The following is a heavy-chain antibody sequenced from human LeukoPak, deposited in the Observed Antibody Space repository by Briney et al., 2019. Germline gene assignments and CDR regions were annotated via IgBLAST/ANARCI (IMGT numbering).Heavy chain of an antibody. D-gene: IGHD6-6*01. Sequence: SETLSLTCTVSGGSISSYYWSWIRQPPGKGLEWIGYIYYSGSTNYYPSLKSRVTISVDTSKNQFSLKLSSVTAADTAVYYCARVGYSSSPRYYYYYMDVWGKGTTVTVSS. J-gene: IGHJ6*03. CDR3: ARVGYSSSPRYYYYYMDV. CDR2: IYYSGST. CDR1: GGSISSYY. V-gene: IGHV4-59*01.